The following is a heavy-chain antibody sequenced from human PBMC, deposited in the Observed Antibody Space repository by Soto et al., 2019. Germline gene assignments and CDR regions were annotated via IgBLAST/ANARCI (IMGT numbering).Heavy chain of an antibody. V-gene: IGHV4-39*01. CDR3: ARVSPFLDY. Sequence: PSETLSLTCYVSGGSINSGSYYWGWIRQPPGKGLEWIASFSYSGNTYYNPSLRSRVTISVDMSKNLFSLRVSSVTAADTAVYYCARVSPFLDYWGQGMLVTVSS. CDR1: GGSINSGSYY. CDR2: FSYSGNT. J-gene: IGHJ4*02.